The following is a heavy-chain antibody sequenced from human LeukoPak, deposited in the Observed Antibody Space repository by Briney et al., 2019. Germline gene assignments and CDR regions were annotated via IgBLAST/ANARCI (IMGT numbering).Heavy chain of an antibody. J-gene: IGHJ4*02. V-gene: IGHV4-59*01. Sequence: SETLSLTCTVSGDSITSSYWSWIRQPPGKGLEWIGYIYFTGITNYNPSLRSRVTMSLDLSKNQFSLKLNSVTAADTAVYYCARSSGAFDYWGQGALVTVSS. CDR1: GDSITSSY. CDR2: IYFTGIT. CDR3: ARSSGAFDY.